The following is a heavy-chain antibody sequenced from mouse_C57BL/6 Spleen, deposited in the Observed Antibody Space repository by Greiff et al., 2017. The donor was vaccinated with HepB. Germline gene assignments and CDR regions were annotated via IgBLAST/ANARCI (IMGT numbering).Heavy chain of an antibody. CDR1: GFSFTSYG. CDR3: SRNDGYLRD. Sequence: QVHVKQSGPGLVQPSQSLSITCTVSGFSFTSYGVHWVRQSPGKGLEWLGVIWSGGSTDYNAAFISRLSISKGNSKSHVFFKMNRLQADDTAIYYCSRNDGYLRDWGQGTLVTVSA. CDR2: IWSGGST. D-gene: IGHD2-3*01. J-gene: IGHJ3*01. V-gene: IGHV2-2*01.